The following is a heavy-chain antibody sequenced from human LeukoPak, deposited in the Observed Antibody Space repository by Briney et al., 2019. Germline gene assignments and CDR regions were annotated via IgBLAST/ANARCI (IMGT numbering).Heavy chain of an antibody. CDR1: GFTFSSYA. CDR2: ISGSGGST. Sequence: PGGSLRLSCAASGFTFSSYAMSWVRQAPGKGLEWVSAISGSGGSTYYADSVKGRFTISRDNSKNTLYLQMNSLRAEDTAVYYCAISYDFWSGLPDYWGQGTLVTVSS. J-gene: IGHJ4*02. V-gene: IGHV3-23*01. CDR3: AISYDFWSGLPDY. D-gene: IGHD3-3*01.